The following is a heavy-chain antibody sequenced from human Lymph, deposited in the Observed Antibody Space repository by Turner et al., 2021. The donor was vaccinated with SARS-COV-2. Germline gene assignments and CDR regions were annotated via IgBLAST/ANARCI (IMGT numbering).Heavy chain of an antibody. V-gene: IGHV3-23*01. CDR2: ISGSGGSN. D-gene: IGHD3-22*01. Sequence: EVQLLESGGGLVQPGGSLRHSCAASVFTFCSYAMSVVRQVPGKGLVWVSVISGSGGSNDYADSVKGRFTISRDNSKNTLYLQMNSLRAEDTAVYYCAKNEMAMIVVVITLFDYWGQGTLVTVSS. CDR1: VFTFCSYA. J-gene: IGHJ4*02. CDR3: AKNEMAMIVVVITLFDY.